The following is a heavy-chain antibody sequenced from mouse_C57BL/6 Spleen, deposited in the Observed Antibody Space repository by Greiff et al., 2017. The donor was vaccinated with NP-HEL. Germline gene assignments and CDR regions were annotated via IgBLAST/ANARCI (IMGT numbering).Heavy chain of an antibody. D-gene: IGHD1-1*01. J-gene: IGHJ1*03. V-gene: IGHV1-26*01. Sequence: VQLQQSGPELVKPGASVKISCKASGYTFTDYYMNWVKQSHGKSLEWIGDINPNNGGTSYNQKFKGKATLTVDKSSSTAYMELRSLTSEDSAVYYCARPGSSYYWYFDVWGTGTTVTVSS. CDR1: GYTFTDYY. CDR2: INPNNGGT. CDR3: ARPGSSYYWYFDV.